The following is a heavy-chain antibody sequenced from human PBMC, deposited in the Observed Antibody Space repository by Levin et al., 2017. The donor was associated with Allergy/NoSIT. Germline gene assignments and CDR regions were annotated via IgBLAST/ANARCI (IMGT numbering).Heavy chain of an antibody. Sequence: SQTLSLTCTVSGGSISSSISYWGWIRQAPGKGLEWIGSIYNSGSTYYNRSLKSRVTTSVDTSKNQFSLKLSSVTAADTAVYYCARQCYDILTGYYNFDYWGQGTLVTVSS. CDR3: ARQCYDILTGYYNFDY. CDR1: GGSISSSISY. V-gene: IGHV4-39*01. J-gene: IGHJ4*02. CDR2: IYNSGST. D-gene: IGHD3-9*01.